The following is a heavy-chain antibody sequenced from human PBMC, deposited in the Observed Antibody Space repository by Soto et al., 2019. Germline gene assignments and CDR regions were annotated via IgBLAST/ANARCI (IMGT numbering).Heavy chain of an antibody. CDR3: DLSYGSYPYSAY. D-gene: IGHD4-4*01. Sequence: QVQLVQSGAEVKNPGSSVKVSCTASGSPFTAYAITWLRQAPGQGLEWVGGIIPLFDSPNYAQRYQGRVTITADKSTSTSYMELTGHISDDTAVYYCDLSYGSYPYSAYWGQGTLVTVST. J-gene: IGHJ4*02. V-gene: IGHV1-69*06. CDR2: IIPLFDSP. CDR1: GSPFTAYA.